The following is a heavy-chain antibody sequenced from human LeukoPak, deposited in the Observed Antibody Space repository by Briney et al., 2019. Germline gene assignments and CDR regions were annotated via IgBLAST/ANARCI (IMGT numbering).Heavy chain of an antibody. CDR3: ARLSTVTTSFDY. V-gene: IGHV4-39*02. CDR1: GGSIDSSSYY. CDR2: IFRTGST. Sequence: SETLSLTCAVSGGSIDSSSYYWGWTRQPPGKGLEWIGSIFRTGSTYYSASLKSRVSISVDTSKNHIALKLTSVTAADTAVYYCARLSTVTTSFDYWGQGTLVTVSS. J-gene: IGHJ4*02. D-gene: IGHD4-17*01.